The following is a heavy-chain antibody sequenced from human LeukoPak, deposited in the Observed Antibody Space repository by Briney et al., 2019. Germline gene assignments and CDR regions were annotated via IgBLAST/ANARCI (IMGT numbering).Heavy chain of an antibody. CDR3: ARALVGATNWFDP. D-gene: IGHD1-26*01. CDR1: GFTFSSYA. J-gene: IGHJ5*02. CDR2: ISGSGSYT. V-gene: IGHV3-23*01. Sequence: GGWLRLSCAASGFTFSSYAMSSVRQAPGKGLEWVSAISGSGSYTYYGDSVKGRFTISRDNSKNTLYLQMKSLRAEDTAVYYCARALVGATNWFDPWGQGTLVTVSS.